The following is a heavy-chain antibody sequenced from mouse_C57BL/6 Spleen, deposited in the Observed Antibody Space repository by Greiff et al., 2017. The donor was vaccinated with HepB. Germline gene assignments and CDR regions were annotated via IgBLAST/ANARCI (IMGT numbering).Heavy chain of an antibody. CDR2: IYPGNGDT. CDR1: GYTFTSYN. V-gene: IGHV1-12*01. J-gene: IGHJ3*01. D-gene: IGHD2-4*01. CDR3: ARGGYDYDDVSSFAY. Sequence: QVQLKESGAELVRPGASVKMSCKASGYTFTSYNMHWVKQTPRQGLEWIGAIYPGNGDTSYNQKFKGKATLTVDKSSSTAYMQLSSLTSEDSAVYFCARGGYDYDDVSSFAYWGQGTLVTVSA.